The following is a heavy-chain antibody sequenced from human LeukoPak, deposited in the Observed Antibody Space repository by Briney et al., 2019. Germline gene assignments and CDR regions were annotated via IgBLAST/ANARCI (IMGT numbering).Heavy chain of an antibody. Sequence: GASVKVSCKASGYTFTSYDINWVRQATGQGLEWMGWMNPNSGNTGYAQKFQGRVTITRNTSISTAYMELSSLRSEDTAVYYFARAPLLRFLEWLPPDYWGQGTLVTVSS. J-gene: IGHJ4*02. CDR3: ARAPLLRFLEWLPPDY. CDR2: MNPNSGNT. D-gene: IGHD3-3*01. CDR1: GYTFTSYD. V-gene: IGHV1-8*03.